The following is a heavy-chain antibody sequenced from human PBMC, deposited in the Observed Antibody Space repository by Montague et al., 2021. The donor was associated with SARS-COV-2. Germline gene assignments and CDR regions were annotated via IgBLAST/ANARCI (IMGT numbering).Heavy chain of an antibody. J-gene: IGHJ6*03. CDR2: IYHTGST. Sequence: SETLSLPFSFSFFSFRGSFWSWIRQSPGKGLEWIGEIYHTGSTNYNPSLKSRVTISVDTSKNQFSLKLRSVTAADTAVYYCARGRIELSMIVVVMTGASYYMDVWGKGTTVTVPS. V-gene: IGHV4-34*01. CDR3: ARGRIELSMIVVVMTGASYYMDV. CDR1: FFSFRGSF. D-gene: IGHD3-22*01.